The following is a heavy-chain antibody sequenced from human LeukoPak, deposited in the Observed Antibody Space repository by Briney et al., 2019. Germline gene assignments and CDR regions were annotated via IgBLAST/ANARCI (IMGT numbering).Heavy chain of an antibody. D-gene: IGHD4-17*01. CDR2: INPNSGGT. CDR3: ARLDYEGNYFDY. V-gene: IGHV1-2*02. CDR1: GYTFTGYY. Sequence: GASVRVSCKASGYTFTGYYMHWVRQAPGQGLEWMGWINPNSGGTNYAQKFQGRVTMTRDTSISTAYMELSRLRSDDTAVYYCARLDYEGNYFDYWGQGTLVTVSS. J-gene: IGHJ4*02.